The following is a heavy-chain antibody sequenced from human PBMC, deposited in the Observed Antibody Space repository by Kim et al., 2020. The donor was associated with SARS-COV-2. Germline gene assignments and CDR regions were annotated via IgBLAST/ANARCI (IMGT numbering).Heavy chain of an antibody. CDR3: ARAAMVRGVHYYYGMD. J-gene: IGHJ6*01. Sequence: SETLSLTCTVSGGSVSSGSYYWSWIRQPPGKGLEWIGYIYYSGSTNYNPSLKSRVTISVDTSKNQFSLKLSSVTAADTAVYYCARAAMVRGVHYYYGMD. CDR2: IYYSGST. CDR1: GGSVSSGSYY. D-gene: IGHD3-10*01. V-gene: IGHV4-61*01.